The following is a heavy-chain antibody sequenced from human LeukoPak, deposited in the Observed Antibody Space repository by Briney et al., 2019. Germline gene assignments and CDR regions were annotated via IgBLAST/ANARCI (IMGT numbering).Heavy chain of an antibody. CDR2: INHSGST. J-gene: IGHJ2*01. CDR1: GGSFSGYY. V-gene: IGHV4-34*01. CDR3: ARSLSGRYSFWYFDL. D-gene: IGHD6-19*01. Sequence: SETLSLTCAVYGGSFSGYYWSWIRQPPGKGLEWIGEINHSGSTNYNPSLKSRVTISVDTSKNQFSLKLSSVTAADTAVYYCARSLSGRYSFWYFDLWGRGTLVTVSS.